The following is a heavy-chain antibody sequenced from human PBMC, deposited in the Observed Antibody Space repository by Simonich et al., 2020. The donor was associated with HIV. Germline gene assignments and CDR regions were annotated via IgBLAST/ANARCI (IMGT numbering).Heavy chain of an antibody. CDR1: GYTLTELS. V-gene: IGHV1-24*01. CDR3: ATGQPGDSSGWYDDAFDI. CDR2: FDPEDGDT. J-gene: IGHJ3*02. D-gene: IGHD6-19*01. Sequence: GYTLTELSMHRVRQAPGKGLEWMGGFDPEDGDTIYAQKFQGRVTMTEDTSTDTAYMEQSSLRSEDTAVYYCATGQPGDSSGWYDDAFDIWGQGTMVTVSS.